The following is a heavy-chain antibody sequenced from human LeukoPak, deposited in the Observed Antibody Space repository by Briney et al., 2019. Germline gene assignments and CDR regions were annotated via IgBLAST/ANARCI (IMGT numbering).Heavy chain of an antibody. J-gene: IGHJ6*02. CDR1: GGSISRYY. CDR3: ARVRAIAGYYGMDV. V-gene: IGHV4-59*01. Sequence: SGTLSLTCTGSGGSISRYYWSGIRQPPGKGLEGIGYIYYSGSTNYNPSLKSRVTISVATSKNQFSLKLSSVTAADTAVYYCARVRAIAGYYGMDVWGQGTTVTVSS. CDR2: IYYSGST.